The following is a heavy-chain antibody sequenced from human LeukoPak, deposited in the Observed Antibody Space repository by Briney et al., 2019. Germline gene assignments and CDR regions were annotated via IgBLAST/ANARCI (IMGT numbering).Heavy chain of an antibody. CDR2: INSDGSST. D-gene: IGHD3-3*01. Sequence: GGSLRLSCAASGFTFSSYWMHWVRQAPGKGLVWVSRINSDGSSTSYADSVKGRFTISRDNAKNTLYLQMNSLRAEDTAVYYCARVREWLELDYFDYWGQGTLVTVSS. CDR3: ARVREWLELDYFDY. J-gene: IGHJ4*02. V-gene: IGHV3-74*01. CDR1: GFTFSSYW.